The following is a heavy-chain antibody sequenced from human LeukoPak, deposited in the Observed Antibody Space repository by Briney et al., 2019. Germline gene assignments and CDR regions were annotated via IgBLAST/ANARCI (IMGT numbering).Heavy chain of an antibody. CDR3: ARSSSSWSDDAFDI. CDR2: IYYSGST. CDR1: GGSISSSSYY. D-gene: IGHD6-13*01. V-gene: IGHV4-61*05. J-gene: IGHJ3*02. Sequence: PSETLSLTCTVSGGSISSSSYYWGWIRQPPGKGLEWIGYIYYSGSTNYNPSLKSRVTISVDTSKNQFSLKLSSVTAADTAVYYCARSSSSWSDDAFDIWGQGTMVTVSS.